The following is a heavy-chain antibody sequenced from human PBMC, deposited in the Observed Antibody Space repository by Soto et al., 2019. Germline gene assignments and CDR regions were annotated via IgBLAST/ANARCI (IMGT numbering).Heavy chain of an antibody. CDR3: ARSGTMVRGVTDY. CDR2: INHSGST. CDR1: GGSFSGYY. D-gene: IGHD3-10*01. J-gene: IGHJ4*02. V-gene: IGHV4-34*01. Sequence: SETLSLTCAVYGGSFSGYYWSWIRQPPGRGLEWIGEINHSGSTNYNPSLKSRVTISVDTSKNQFSLKLSSVTAADTAVYYCARSGTMVRGVTDYWGQGTLVTVSS.